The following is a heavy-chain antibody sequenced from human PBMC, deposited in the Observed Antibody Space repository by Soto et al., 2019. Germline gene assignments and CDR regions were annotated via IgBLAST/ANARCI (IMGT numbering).Heavy chain of an antibody. CDR1: GFTFSNAW. D-gene: IGHD2-15*01. J-gene: IGHJ6*02. CDR3: TTDCYRSWSYYGMDV. V-gene: IGHV3-15*01. Sequence: LSCAASGFTFSNAWMSWVRQAPGKGLEWVGRIKSKTDGGTTDYAAPVKGRFTISRDDSKNTLYLQMNSLKTEDTAVYYCTTDCYRSWSYYGMDVWGQGTTVTVS. CDR2: IKSKTDGGTT.